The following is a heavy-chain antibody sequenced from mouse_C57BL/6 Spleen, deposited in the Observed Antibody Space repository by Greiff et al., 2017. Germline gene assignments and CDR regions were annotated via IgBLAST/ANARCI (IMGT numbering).Heavy chain of an antibody. CDR1: GFSLTSYA. D-gene: IGHD1-1*01. J-gene: IGHJ2*01. Sequence: VKLVESGPGLVAPSQSLSISCTVSGFSLTSYAISWVRQPPGKGLEWLGVIWPGGGTNYNSALTSRLGISKDNSKSQCFLKMNSLQTDDTSRYYCARGPRYGSSSYYFGYRGQGTTLTVST. CDR2: IWPGGGT. CDR3: ARGPRYGSSSYYFGY. V-gene: IGHV2-9-1*01.